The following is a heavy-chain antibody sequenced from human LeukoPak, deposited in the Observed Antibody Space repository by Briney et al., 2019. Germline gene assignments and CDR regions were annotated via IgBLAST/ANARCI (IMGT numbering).Heavy chain of an antibody. V-gene: IGHV3-74*01. CDR2: INADGSST. J-gene: IGHJ4*02. D-gene: IGHD3-3*01. CDR3: ARAKGIFDPFDY. CDR1: RFTFSNYC. Sequence: GRSLRLSCAASRFTFSNYCIHSVREAPGRGLGWVSRINADGSSTSYADSVKGRFTISRDNAKNTLYLQMNSLRAEDTAVYYCARAKGIFDPFDYWGQGTLVTVSS.